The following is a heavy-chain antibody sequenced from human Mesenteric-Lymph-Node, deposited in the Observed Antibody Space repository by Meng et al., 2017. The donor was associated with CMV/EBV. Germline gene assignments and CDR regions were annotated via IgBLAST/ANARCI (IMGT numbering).Heavy chain of an antibody. J-gene: IGHJ6*02. V-gene: IGHV3-7*01. CDR3: ARPRDLWTGGLDV. Sequence: LKISCAASGFSFSVYWMTWVRQAPGKGLEWVANMNQDGTEKTYVDSVRGRFTISRDNAKNSLYLHMDSLRIEDSAMYYCARPRDLWTGGLDVWGQGTTVTVSS. CDR1: GFSFSVYW. CDR2: MNQDGTEK. D-gene: IGHD3/OR15-3a*01.